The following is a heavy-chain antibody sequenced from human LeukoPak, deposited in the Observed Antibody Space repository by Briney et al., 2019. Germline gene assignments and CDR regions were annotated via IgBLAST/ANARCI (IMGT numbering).Heavy chain of an antibody. CDR1: GFTFRSFS. Sequence: TGGSLRLSCAASGFTFRSFSMTWVRQAPGKGLEWVASISSTSNHKYHADSVKGRFTISRDNDKNSLYLQMNSLRAEDTALYYCATRVTADSYDASDIWGQGTMVTVSS. CDR2: ISSTSNHK. V-gene: IGHV3-21*06. J-gene: IGHJ3*02. D-gene: IGHD2-21*02. CDR3: ATRVTADSYDASDI.